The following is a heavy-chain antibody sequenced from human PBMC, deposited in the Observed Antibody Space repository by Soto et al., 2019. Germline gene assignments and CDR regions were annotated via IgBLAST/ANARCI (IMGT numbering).Heavy chain of an antibody. V-gene: IGHV4-34*01. CDR3: ARVERGTATTVVDAFDI. CDR2: INHSGST. CDR1: GGSVSVYY. J-gene: IGHJ3*02. D-gene: IGHD1-1*01. Sequence: PSETLSLTCAVYGGSVSVYYCSWIRQTQGKGLEWIGEINHSGSTNFNPSLKSRVTISVDTSKNQFSLKMSSVTAADTALYYCARVERGTATTVVDAFDIWGPGTMVTVSS.